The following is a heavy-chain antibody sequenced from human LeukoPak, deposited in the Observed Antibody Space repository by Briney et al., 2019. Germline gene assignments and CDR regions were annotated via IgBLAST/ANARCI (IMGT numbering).Heavy chain of an antibody. CDR3: ARDVLPCTGCYSHGFDY. D-gene: IGHD2-2*01. Sequence: SETLSLTCTVSGGSISSYYWGWIRQPPGKGLEWIGYIYYSGSTNYNPSLKSRVTISVDTSKNQFSLKLSSVTAADTAVYYCARDVLPCTGCYSHGFDYWGQGTLVTVSS. CDR1: GGSISSYY. J-gene: IGHJ4*02. CDR2: IYYSGST. V-gene: IGHV4-59*01.